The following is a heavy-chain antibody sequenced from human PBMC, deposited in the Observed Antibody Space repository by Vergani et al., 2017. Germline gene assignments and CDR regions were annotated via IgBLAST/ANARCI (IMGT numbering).Heavy chain of an antibody. CDR1: GFTFSSYG. CDR2: IWYDGSNK. D-gene: IGHD3-3*01. V-gene: IGHV3-33*01. CDR3: ARDNARHDFWSGVPGY. J-gene: IGHJ4*02. Sequence: QVQLVESGGGVVQPGRSLRLSCAASGFTFSSYGMHWVRQAPGKGLEWVAVIWYDGSNKYYADSVKGRFTISRDNAKNSLYLQMNSLRAEDTAVYYCARDNARHDFWSGVPGYWGQGTLVTVSS.